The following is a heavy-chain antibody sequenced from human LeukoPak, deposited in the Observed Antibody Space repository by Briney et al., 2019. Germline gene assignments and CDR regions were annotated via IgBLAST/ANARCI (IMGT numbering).Heavy chain of an antibody. CDR2: IYYSGST. CDR1: GGSISSYY. J-gene: IGHJ5*02. Sequence: SETLSLTCTVSGGSISSYYWSWIRQPPGKGLEWIGYIYYSGSTNYNPSLKSRVTISVDTSKNQFSLKLSSVTAADTAVYYCARAVKLRFLGNNWFDPWGQGTLVTVSS. D-gene: IGHD3-3*01. V-gene: IGHV4-59*01. CDR3: ARAVKLRFLGNNWFDP.